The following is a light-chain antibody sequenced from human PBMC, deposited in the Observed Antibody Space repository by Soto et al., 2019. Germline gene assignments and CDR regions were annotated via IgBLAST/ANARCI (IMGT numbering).Light chain of an antibody. J-gene: IGKJ4*01. CDR2: AAS. Sequence: DIQMTQSPSFVSASVGDRVTITCRASQGIKSWLAWYQHKPGKAPKVLIFAASSLQSGVPSRFSGSGSGTDFTLTISNLQPEDFATYFCQQVSSFPLTFGGGTKVDIK. V-gene: IGKV1-12*01. CDR1: QGIKSW. CDR3: QQVSSFPLT.